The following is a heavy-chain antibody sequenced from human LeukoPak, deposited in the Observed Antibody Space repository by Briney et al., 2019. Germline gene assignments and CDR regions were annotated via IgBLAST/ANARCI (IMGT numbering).Heavy chain of an antibody. CDR3: ARGLKGYSYGV. Sequence: SETLSLTCAVYGGSFSGYYWGWIRQPPGKGLEWIGEINHSGSTNYNPSLKSRVTISVDTSKNQFSLKLSSVTAADTAVYYCARGLKGYSYGVWGQGTLVTVSS. V-gene: IGHV4-34*01. CDR1: GGSFSGYY. J-gene: IGHJ4*02. D-gene: IGHD5-18*01. CDR2: INHSGST.